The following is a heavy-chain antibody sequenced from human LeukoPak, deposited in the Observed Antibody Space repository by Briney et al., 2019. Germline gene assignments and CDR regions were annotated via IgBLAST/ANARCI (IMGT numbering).Heavy chain of an antibody. Sequence: SETLSLTCTVSGGSITSSSYYWRWIRQPAGKALEWLGRIHTSGSTNYNPSLKSRVTISVDTSKNQFSLKLSSVTAADTAVYYCARAADCSGGSCYSDYYYMDVWGKGTTVTISS. J-gene: IGHJ6*03. D-gene: IGHD2-15*01. CDR1: GGSITSSSYY. CDR2: IHTSGST. V-gene: IGHV4-61*02. CDR3: ARAADCSGGSCYSDYYYMDV.